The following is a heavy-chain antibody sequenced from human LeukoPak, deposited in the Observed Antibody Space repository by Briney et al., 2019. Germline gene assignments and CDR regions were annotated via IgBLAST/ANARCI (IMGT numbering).Heavy chain of an antibody. CDR1: GFTFSSYW. CDR2: INHNGNVN. D-gene: IGHD6-13*01. J-gene: IGHJ5*02. Sequence: GGSLRLSCAASGFTFSSYWMNWARQAPGKGLEWVASINHNGNVNYYVDSVKGRFTISRDNAKNTLYLQMNSLRAEDTAVYYCARKAAAGWEYNWFDPWGQGTLVTVSS. CDR3: ARKAAAGWEYNWFDP. V-gene: IGHV3-7*01.